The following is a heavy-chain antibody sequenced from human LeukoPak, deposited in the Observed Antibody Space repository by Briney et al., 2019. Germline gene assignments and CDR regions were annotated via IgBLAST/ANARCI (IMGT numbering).Heavy chain of an antibody. V-gene: IGHV4-61*09. CDR2: IYTSGST. Sequence: SETLSLTCTVSGGSISSGSYYWSWIRQPAGKGLEWIGHIYTSGSTNYNPSLKSRVTISVDTSKNQFSLKLSSVTAADTAVYYCAREVLEWFWFDPWGQGTLVTVSS. J-gene: IGHJ5*02. CDR1: GGSISSGSYY. D-gene: IGHD3-3*01. CDR3: AREVLEWFWFDP.